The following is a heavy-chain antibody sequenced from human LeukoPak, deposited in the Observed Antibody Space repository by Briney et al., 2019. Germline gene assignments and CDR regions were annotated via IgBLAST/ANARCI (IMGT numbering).Heavy chain of an antibody. D-gene: IGHD5-12*01. CDR1: GFTFDDYG. Sequence: PGGPLRLFXAASGFTFDDYGMNWVRQAPGKGLEWLSGINWNGGSTRYADPVRGRFTICRDNANNSLYLQLNGLSAEDPALYCFARGYSGYDWGYYFDYWGQGTLVTVSS. CDR3: ARGYSGYDWGYYFDY. J-gene: IGHJ4*02. V-gene: IGHV3-20*04. CDR2: INWNGGST.